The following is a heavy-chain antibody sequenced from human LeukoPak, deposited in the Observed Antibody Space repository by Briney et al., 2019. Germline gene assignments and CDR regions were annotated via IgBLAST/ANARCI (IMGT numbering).Heavy chain of an antibody. Sequence: ETLSLTRAVYVGSLCGYYWSWVRHPPREGLEWGVEINHIVGTNYNTSLKSRVTISVDTFKDQSSLKLSSVTAADTAVYYCARGWSYCSGGSCYLSYICWYFDLWGRGTLVTVSS. CDR3: ARGWSYCSGGSCYLSYICWYFDL. J-gene: IGHJ2*01. CDR1: VGSLCGYY. D-gene: IGHD2-15*01. V-gene: IGHV4-34*01. CDR2: INHIVGT.